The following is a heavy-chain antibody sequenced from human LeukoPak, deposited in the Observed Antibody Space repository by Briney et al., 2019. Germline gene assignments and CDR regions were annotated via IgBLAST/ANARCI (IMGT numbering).Heavy chain of an antibody. V-gene: IGHV5-51*01. CDR1: GYSFTRYW. CDR3: ARASTPITMTLAGY. CDR2: IYPGDSDT. D-gene: IGHD3-22*01. Sequence: GESLKISCKGYGYSFTRYWIGWVRQMPGKGLEWMGIIYPGDSDTRYSPSFQGQVTISADKFISTAYLQWSSLKASDTAIYYCARASTPITMTLAGYWGQGTLVTVSS. J-gene: IGHJ4*02.